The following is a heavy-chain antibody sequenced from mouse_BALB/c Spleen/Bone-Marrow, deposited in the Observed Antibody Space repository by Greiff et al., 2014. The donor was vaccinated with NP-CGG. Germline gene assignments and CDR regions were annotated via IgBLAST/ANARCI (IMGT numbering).Heavy chain of an antibody. D-gene: IGHD2-2*01. Sequence: VHLVESGAELVKPGASVKLSCKASGYTFTSYYMYWVKQRPGQGLEWIGGINPSNGGADFNEKFKIKATLTVDKSSSTAYMQLSSLASEDSAVYYCTTSRGYNWFAYWGQGTLVTVSA. CDR3: TTSRGYNWFAY. CDR1: GYTFTSYY. J-gene: IGHJ3*01. CDR2: INPSNGGA. V-gene: IGHV1S81*02.